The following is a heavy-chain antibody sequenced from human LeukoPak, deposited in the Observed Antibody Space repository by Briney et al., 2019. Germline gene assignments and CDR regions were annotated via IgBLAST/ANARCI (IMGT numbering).Heavy chain of an antibody. Sequence: SQTFSLTCAISGDIFSSNDAAWNWIRQSPSRGLEWLGRTYYRSKWSYDYAVSMKSRITINPDTSKNQFSLRLNSVTPEDTAVYYCARENTMVRGVINPLDYWGQGTLVTVSS. CDR2: TYYRSKWSY. V-gene: IGHV6-1*01. D-gene: IGHD3-10*01. CDR3: ARENTMVRGVINPLDY. CDR1: GDIFSSNDAA. J-gene: IGHJ4*02.